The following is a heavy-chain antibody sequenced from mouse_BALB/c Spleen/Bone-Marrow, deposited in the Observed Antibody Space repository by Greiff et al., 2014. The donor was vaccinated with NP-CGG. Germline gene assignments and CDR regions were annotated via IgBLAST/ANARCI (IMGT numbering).Heavy chain of an antibody. D-gene: IGHD2-4*01. Sequence: DVMLVESGGGLVQPGGSLKLSCATSGFTFSDYYMYWVRQTPEKRLEWVAYISNGGGSTYYPDTVKGRFTISRDNAKNTLYLQMSRLKSEDTAMYYCARHNYDETWFAYWGQGTLVTASA. V-gene: IGHV5-12*02. CDR3: ARHNYDETWFAY. CDR1: GFTFSDYY. CDR2: ISNGGGST. J-gene: IGHJ3*01.